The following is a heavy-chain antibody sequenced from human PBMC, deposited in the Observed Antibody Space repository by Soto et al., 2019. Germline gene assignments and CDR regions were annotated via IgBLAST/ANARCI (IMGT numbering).Heavy chain of an antibody. CDR1: GYSFTSSW. V-gene: IGHV5-10-1*01. CDR3: ARGPYTSAWDWFDS. Sequence: GESLKISCEGSGYSFTSSWINWVRQMPGKGLEWMGRIDPSDSHTNYSPSFQGHVTISADKSISTAYLQGSSLMASDSAMYYCARGPYTSAWDWFDSWGLGTLVTVSS. D-gene: IGHD6-25*01. CDR2: IDPSDSHT. J-gene: IGHJ5*01.